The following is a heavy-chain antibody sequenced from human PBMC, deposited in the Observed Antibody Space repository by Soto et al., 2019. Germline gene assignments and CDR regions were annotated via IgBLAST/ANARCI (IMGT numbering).Heavy chain of an antibody. J-gene: IGHJ6*02. V-gene: IGHV3-23*01. D-gene: IGHD2-2*01. CDR3: AKGDQLLFPHTNYYYYYGMDV. CDR1: GFTFSSYA. CDR2: ISGSGGST. Sequence: PGGSLRLSCAASGFTFSSYAMSWVRQAPGKGLEWVSAISGSGGSTYYADSVKGRFTISRDNSKNTLYLQMNSLRAEDTAVYYCAKGDQLLFPHTNYYYYYGMDVWGQGTTVTVSS.